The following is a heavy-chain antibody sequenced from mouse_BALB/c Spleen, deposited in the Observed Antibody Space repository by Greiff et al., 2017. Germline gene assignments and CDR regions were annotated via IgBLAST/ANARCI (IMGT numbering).Heavy chain of an antibody. CDR3: ARVNGNYGWFAY. D-gene: IGHD2-1*01. CDR1: GYSITSDYA. J-gene: IGHJ3*01. V-gene: IGHV3-2*02. Sequence: EVQLQESGPGLVKPSQSLSLTCTVTGYSITSDYAWNWIRQFPGNKLEWMGYISYSGSTSYNPSLKSRISITRDTSKNQFFLQLNSVTTEDTATYYCARVNGNYGWFAYWGQGTLVTVSA. CDR2: ISYSGST.